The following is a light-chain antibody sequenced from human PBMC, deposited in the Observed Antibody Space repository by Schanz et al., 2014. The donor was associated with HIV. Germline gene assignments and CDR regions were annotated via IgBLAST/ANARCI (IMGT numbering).Light chain of an antibody. J-gene: IGLJ3*02. CDR2: RNN. Sequence: QSVLTQPPSASGTPGQRVTISCSGGSSNIGSNSAHSYQHLPGTAPKLLIYRNNQRPSGVPDRFSGSKSDSSASLTITGLQPEDEADYYCQSFDGSLGGVLFGGGTKLTVL. CDR3: QSFDGSLGGVL. V-gene: IGLV1-47*01. CDR1: SSNIGSNS.